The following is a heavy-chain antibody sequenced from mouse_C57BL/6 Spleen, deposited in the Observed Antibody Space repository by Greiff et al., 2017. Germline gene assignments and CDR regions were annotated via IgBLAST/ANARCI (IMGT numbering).Heavy chain of an antibody. J-gene: IGHJ2*01. Sequence: VKLVESGAELVRPGASVTLSCKASGYTFTDYEMHWVKQTPVHGLEWIGAIDPETGGTAYNQKFKGKAILTADKSSSTAYMELRSLTSEDSAVYYCTYYYGSSWCFDYWGQGTTLTVSS. V-gene: IGHV1-15*01. CDR2: IDPETGGT. CDR1: GYTFTDYE. CDR3: TYYYGSSWCFDY. D-gene: IGHD1-1*01.